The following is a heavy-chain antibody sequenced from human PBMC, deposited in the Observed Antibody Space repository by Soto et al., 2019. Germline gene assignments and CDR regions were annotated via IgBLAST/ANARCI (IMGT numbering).Heavy chain of an antibody. CDR1: GYTFNGYN. CDR2: INPNSGGT. D-gene: IGHD2-2*02. J-gene: IGHJ6*04. Sequence: ASMKVSCKASGYTFNGYNMHWVRQAPGQGLEWMGWINPNSGGTNYAQKFQGRVTMTRDTSISTAYMELSRRRSDDTAVYYCASEGGYLSSTSCNKYYQYYGMHVQGKGTTFAV. CDR3: ASEGGYLSSTSCNKYYQYYGMHV. V-gene: IGHV1-2*02.